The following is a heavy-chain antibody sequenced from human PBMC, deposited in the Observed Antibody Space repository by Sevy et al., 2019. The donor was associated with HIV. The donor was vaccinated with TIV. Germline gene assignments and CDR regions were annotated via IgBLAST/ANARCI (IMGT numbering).Heavy chain of an antibody. CDR2: IWDDGTNK. CDR1: GFNFSSYA. J-gene: IGHJ4*02. Sequence: GGSLRLSCAASGFNFSSYAMHWVRQPPGKGLEWVAVIWDDGTNKYYASSVKGRFTISRENSANMFYLQMNFLRVDDTALYYCARDRQSGSSSSDYWGQGILVTVSS. CDR3: ARDRQSGSSSSDY. V-gene: IGHV3-33*01. D-gene: IGHD6-6*01.